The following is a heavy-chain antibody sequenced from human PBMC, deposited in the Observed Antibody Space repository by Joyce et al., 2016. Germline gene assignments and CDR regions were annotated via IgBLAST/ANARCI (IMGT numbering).Heavy chain of an antibody. CDR2: IRSKAYGGTT. J-gene: IGHJ5*02. V-gene: IGHV3-49*05. D-gene: IGHD2-15*01. Sequence: EVQLVESGGGLVKPGRSLRLSCTSSGFIFGDYGMNWFRQAPGKWLEWLGFIRSKAYGGTTDYAASVKGRCTISSDDSKSIAYLQMNSLKTEDTAVYYCTRIGDCSGGSCYEGWFDPWGQGTLVTVSS. CDR3: TRIGDCSGGSCYEGWFDP. CDR1: GFIFGDYG.